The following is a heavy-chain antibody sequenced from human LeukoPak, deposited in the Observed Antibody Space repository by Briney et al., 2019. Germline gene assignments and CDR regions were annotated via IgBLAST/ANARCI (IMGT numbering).Heavy chain of an antibody. CDR1: GFTFSDYY. CDR3: ASTAAGTRGYFDY. CDR2: ISSSGSTI. D-gene: IGHD6-13*01. Sequence: PGGSLRLSCVDSGFTFSDYYMSWIRQAPGKGLEWVSYISSSGSTIYYADSVKGRFTISRDNAKNSLYPQMNSLRAEDTAVYYCASTAAGTRGYFDYWGQGTLVTVSS. V-gene: IGHV3-11*01. J-gene: IGHJ4*02.